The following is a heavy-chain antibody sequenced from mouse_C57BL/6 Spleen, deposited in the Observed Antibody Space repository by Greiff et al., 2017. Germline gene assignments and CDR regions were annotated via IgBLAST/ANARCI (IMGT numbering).Heavy chain of an antibody. CDR1: GYTFTDYN. D-gene: IGHD1-1*02. CDR2: INPNNGGT. CDR3: AREGFYGRGFAY. V-gene: IGHV1-22*01. J-gene: IGHJ3*01. Sequence: VQLQQSGPELVKPGASVKMSCKASGYTFTDYNMHWVKQSHGKSLEWIGYINPNNGGTSYNQKFKGKATLTVNKSSSTAYMELRSLTSEDSAVYYCAREGFYGRGFAYWGQGTLVTVSA.